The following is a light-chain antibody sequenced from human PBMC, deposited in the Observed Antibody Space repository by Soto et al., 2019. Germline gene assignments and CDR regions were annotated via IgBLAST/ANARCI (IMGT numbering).Light chain of an antibody. CDR3: QQYGSSPYT. CDR2: GAS. J-gene: IGKJ2*01. CDR1: QSVSSSY. V-gene: IGKV3-20*01. Sequence: EIVLTQSPGTLSLSPGERATISCRASQSVSSSYLAWYQQKHGQAPRLLIYGASSRATGIPDRFSGSGSGTDFTLTISRLEPEDFAVYYCQQYGSSPYTFGQGTKLEIK.